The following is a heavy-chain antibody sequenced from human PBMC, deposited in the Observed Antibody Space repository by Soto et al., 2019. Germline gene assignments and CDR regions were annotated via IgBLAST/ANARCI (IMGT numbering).Heavy chain of an antibody. D-gene: IGHD3-9*01. CDR1: GYTFTSYA. J-gene: IGHJ6*02. CDR3: ARDSPKYDILTGYYYYYGMDV. CDR2: INAGNGNT. V-gene: IGHV1-3*01. Sequence: GASVKVSCKASGYTFTSYAMHWVRQAPGQRLEWMGWINAGNGNTKYSQKFQGRVTITRDTSASTAYMELSSLRSEDTAVYYCARDSPKYDILTGYYYYYGMDVWGQGTTVTVSS.